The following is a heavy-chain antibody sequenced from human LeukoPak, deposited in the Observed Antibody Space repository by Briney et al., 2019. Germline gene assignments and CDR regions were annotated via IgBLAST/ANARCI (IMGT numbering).Heavy chain of an antibody. V-gene: IGHV3-72*01. CDR3: ARTQYCISTTCYKSWDS. Sequence: GGSLRLSCAASGFTFSDHYIDWVRQAPGKGLEWVGRRRNKANSYTTEYAASVKGRFTISRDNSKNSLYLQMNSLKTEDTAVYYCARTQYCISTTCYKSWDSWGQGTLVTVSS. D-gene: IGHD2-2*02. J-gene: IGHJ4*02. CDR2: RRNKANSYTT. CDR1: GFTFSDHY.